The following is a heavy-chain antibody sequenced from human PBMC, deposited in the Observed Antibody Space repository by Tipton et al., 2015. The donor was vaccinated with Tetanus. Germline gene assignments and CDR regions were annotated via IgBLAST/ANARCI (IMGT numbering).Heavy chain of an antibody. D-gene: IGHD3-10*01. CDR3: AREGPYGSGSIDS. CDR2: IYSGGST. CDR1: GFTFSSYA. J-gene: IGHJ4*02. Sequence: SLRLSCAASGFTFSSYAMSWVRQAPGKGLEWVSVIYSGGSTYYADSMKGRFTISRDNSKNTLYLQMNSLRAEDTAVYYCAREGPYGSGSIDSWGQGTLVPVSS. V-gene: IGHV3-53*01.